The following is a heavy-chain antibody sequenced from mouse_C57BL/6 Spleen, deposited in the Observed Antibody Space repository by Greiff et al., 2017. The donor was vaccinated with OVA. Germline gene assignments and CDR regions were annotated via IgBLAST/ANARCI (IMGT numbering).Heavy chain of an antibody. V-gene: IGHV1-15*01. CDR1: GYTFTDYE. Sequence: QVQLQQSGAELVRPGASVTLSCKASGYTFTDYEMHWVKQTPVHGLEWIGAIDPETGGTAYNQKFKGKAILTADKSSSTAYMELRSLTSEDSAVYDCTRRDYYGSSHWYFDVWGTGTTVTVSS. J-gene: IGHJ1*03. CDR3: TRRDYYGSSHWYFDV. D-gene: IGHD1-1*01. CDR2: IDPETGGT.